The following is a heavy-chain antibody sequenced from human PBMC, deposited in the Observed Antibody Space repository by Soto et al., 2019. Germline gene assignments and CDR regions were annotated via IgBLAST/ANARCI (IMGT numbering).Heavy chain of an antibody. CDR3: ARDYTYAFDI. CDR2: ISGSGSTK. J-gene: IGHJ3*02. CDR1: GFTFSDYS. Sequence: PGGSLRLSCAASGFTFSDYSMNWVRQAPGKGLEWISYISGSGSTKYYTDSVRGRLTISRDNAKNSLSLQMNSLRDEDTAVYYCARDYTYAFDIWGQGTMVTVSS. V-gene: IGHV3-48*02.